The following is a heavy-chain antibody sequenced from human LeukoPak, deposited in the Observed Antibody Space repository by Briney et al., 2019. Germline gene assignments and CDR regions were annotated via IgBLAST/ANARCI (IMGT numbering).Heavy chain of an antibody. J-gene: IGHJ5*02. CDR1: GYTFSDHF. Sequence: GASVKVSCKATGYTFSDHFLHWVRQAPGHGLEWLGWINPNSGATRYAQKFLGRVTLTADTSINTAYMYLISLTSDDTAVYFCARGNTPYCTSTTCHGLLDPWGLGTLVAVSS. CDR3: ARGNTPYCTSTTCHGLLDP. CDR2: INPNSGAT. D-gene: IGHD2-8*01. V-gene: IGHV1-2*02.